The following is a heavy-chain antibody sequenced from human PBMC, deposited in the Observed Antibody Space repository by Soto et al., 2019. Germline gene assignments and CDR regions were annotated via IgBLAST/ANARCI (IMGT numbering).Heavy chain of an antibody. J-gene: IGHJ4*02. D-gene: IGHD4-4*01. CDR1: GFTFSSYG. CDR3: AKETKLQYYFDY. CDR2: ISYDGSNK. Sequence: GGSLRLSCAASGFTFSSYGMHWVRQAPGKGLEWVAVISYDGSNKYYADSVKGRFTISRDNSKNTLYLQMNSLRAEDTAVYYCAKETKLQYYFDYWGQGTLVTVSS. V-gene: IGHV3-30*18.